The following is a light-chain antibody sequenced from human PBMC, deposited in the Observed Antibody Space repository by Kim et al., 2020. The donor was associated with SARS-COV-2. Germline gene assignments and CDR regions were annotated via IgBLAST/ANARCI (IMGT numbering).Light chain of an antibody. V-gene: IGKV1-39*01. CDR3: QQSYSTPPRT. Sequence: DFQMTQSPSSLSASVGDRVTITCRASQSISSYLNWYQQKPGKAPKLLIYAASSLQSGVSSRFSGSGSGTDFTLTISSLQPEDFASYYCQQSYSTPPRTFGQGTKVDIK. CDR1: QSISSY. CDR2: AAS. J-gene: IGKJ1*01.